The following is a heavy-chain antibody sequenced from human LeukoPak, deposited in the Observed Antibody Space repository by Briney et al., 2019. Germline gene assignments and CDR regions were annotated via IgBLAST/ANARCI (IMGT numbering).Heavy chain of an antibody. CDR2: IIPIFGTA. CDR3: ARGNCSSTSCYLWFDP. J-gene: IGHJ5*02. D-gene: IGHD2-2*01. V-gene: IGHV1-69*05. Sequence: GSSVKVSCKASGGTFSSCAISWVRQAPGQGLEWMGGIIPIFGTANYAQKFQGRVTITTDESTSTAYMELSSLRSEDTAVYYCARGNCSSTSCYLWFDPWGQGTLVTVSS. CDR1: GGTFSSCA.